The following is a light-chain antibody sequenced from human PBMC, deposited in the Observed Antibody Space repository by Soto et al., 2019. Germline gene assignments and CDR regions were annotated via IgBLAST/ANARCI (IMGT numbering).Light chain of an antibody. CDR3: QQET. CDR1: QSISSW. Sequence: GDRVTITCRASQSISSWLAWYQQKPGTAPKLLIYDASSLESGVPSRFSGSGSGTEFTLTISSLQPDDFATYYCQQETFGQGTKVEIK. J-gene: IGKJ1*01. V-gene: IGKV1-5*01. CDR2: DAS.